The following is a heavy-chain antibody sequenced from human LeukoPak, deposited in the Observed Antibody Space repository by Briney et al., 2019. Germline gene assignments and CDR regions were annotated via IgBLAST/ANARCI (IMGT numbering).Heavy chain of an antibody. Sequence: AASVKVSCKASGYTFTSYAMHWVRQAPGQRLEWMGWINAGNGNTKYSQKFQGRVTITRDTSASTAYMELSSLRSEDTAVYYCAREYSSSSTSFVYWGQGTLVTVSS. D-gene: IGHD6-6*01. CDR3: AREYSSSSTSFVY. V-gene: IGHV1-3*01. CDR1: GYTFTSYA. CDR2: INAGNGNT. J-gene: IGHJ4*02.